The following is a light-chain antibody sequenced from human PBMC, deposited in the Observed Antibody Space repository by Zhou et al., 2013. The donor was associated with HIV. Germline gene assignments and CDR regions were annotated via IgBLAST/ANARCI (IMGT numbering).Light chain of an antibody. CDR3: QHLNSYPPFT. V-gene: IGKV1-39*01. CDR2: MAS. Sequence: DIQMTQSPSSLSASVGDRVTITCRASQSISSYLNWYQQKPGKAPKLLIYMASSLESGVPSRFSGSGSGTDFTLTISSLQPEDVATYYCQHLNSYPPFTFGPGTKVDIK. J-gene: IGKJ3*01. CDR1: QSISSY.